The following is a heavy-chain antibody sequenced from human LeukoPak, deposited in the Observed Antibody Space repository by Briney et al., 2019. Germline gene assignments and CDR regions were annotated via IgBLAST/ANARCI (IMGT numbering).Heavy chain of an antibody. J-gene: IGHJ5*02. Sequence: GASVKVSCKASGYTFTSYGISWVRQAPGQGLEWMGWISAYNGNTNYAQKLQGRVTMTTDTSTSTAYMELRSLRSDDTAVYYCARDRAQEERLGYGYGYGWGTNWFDPWGQGTLVTVSS. CDR2: ISAYNGNT. CDR3: ARDRAQEERLGYGYGYGWGTNWFDP. D-gene: IGHD5-18*01. V-gene: IGHV1-18*01. CDR1: GYTFTSYG.